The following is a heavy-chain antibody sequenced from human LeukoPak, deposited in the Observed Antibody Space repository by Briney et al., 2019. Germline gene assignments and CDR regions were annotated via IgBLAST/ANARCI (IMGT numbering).Heavy chain of an antibody. Sequence: GGSLRLSCAASGFTFSSYGMHWVRQAPGKGLEWVAVISYDGSNKYYADSVKGRFTISRDNGKNSLYLQMNSLRAEDTAVYYCARVFSNPTGNDYWGQGTLVTVSS. CDR1: GFTFSSYG. CDR2: ISYDGSNK. CDR3: ARVFSNPTGNDY. J-gene: IGHJ4*02. V-gene: IGHV3-30*03. D-gene: IGHD1-1*01.